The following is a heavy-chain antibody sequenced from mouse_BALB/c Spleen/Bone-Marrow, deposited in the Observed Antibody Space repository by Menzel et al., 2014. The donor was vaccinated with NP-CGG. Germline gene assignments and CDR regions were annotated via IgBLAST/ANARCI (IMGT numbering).Heavy chain of an antibody. D-gene: IGHD3-1*01. CDR3: AREVYFGRGYFDY. CDR1: GYTFISFD. CDR2: IFPGDGTT. J-gene: IGHJ2*01. Sequence: QVQLQQSGAELVKPGASVKLSCKASGYTFISFDINWVRQRPEQGLEWIGWIFPGDGTTKYNEKFKGKATLTTDKSSNTAYMRLNRLTSEDSAVYFCAREVYFGRGYFDYWGQGTTLAVSS. V-gene: IGHV1-85*01.